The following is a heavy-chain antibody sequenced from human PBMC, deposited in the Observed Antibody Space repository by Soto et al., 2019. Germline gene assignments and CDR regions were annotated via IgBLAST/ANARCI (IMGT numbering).Heavy chain of an antibody. V-gene: IGHV1-18*01. CDR1: GDTFTSYG. CDR2: ISAYNGNT. D-gene: IGHD3-10*01. CDR3: TREGSAPYYYYAMDA. J-gene: IGHJ6*02. Sequence: ASVKVSCEASGDTFTSYGISWVRQAPGQGLEWMGWISAYNGNTNYAQNLQGRVFMTADTSTNTAYMELRSLRSDDTAIYFCTREGSAPYYYYAMDAWGQGTTVTVSS.